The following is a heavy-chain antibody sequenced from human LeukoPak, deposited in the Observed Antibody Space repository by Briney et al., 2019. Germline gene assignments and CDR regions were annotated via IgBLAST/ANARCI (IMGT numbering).Heavy chain of an antibody. V-gene: IGHV3-33*06. J-gene: IGHJ6*03. CDR2: IWYDGSNK. D-gene: IGHD5-18*01. Sequence: GRSLRLSCAASGFTFSSYGMHWVRQAPGKGLEWVAVIWYDGSNKYYADSVKGRFTISRDNSKNTLYLQMNSLRAEDTAVYYCAKQAAMAKGGYYYYYMDVWGKGTTVTVS. CDR1: GFTFSSYG. CDR3: AKQAAMAKGGYYYYYMDV.